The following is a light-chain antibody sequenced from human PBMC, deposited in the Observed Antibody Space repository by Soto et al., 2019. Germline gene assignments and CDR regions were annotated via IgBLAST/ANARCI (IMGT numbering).Light chain of an antibody. J-gene: IGLJ1*01. V-gene: IGLV2-23*02. CDR1: NSDVGTYNF. CDR3: CSYAGGGSYA. Sequence: QSALTQPASVSGSPGQSITISCTGTNSDVGTYNFVSWYQQHPGRAPKLIIYEITQRPSGVSHRFSGSKSGNTASLTISGLQAEDEADYYCCSYAGGGSYAFGIGTKVTVL. CDR2: EIT.